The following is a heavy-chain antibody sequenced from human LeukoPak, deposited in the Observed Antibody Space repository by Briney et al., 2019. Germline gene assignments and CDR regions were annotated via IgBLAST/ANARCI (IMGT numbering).Heavy chain of an antibody. Sequence: ASVKVSCKASGYTFTSYDINWVRQATGQGLEWMGWMNPNSGNTGYAQKFQGRVTMTRNTSISTAYMELSSLRSEDTAVYYCARVTSSSYPIQHWGQGTLVTVSS. D-gene: IGHD6-13*01. J-gene: IGHJ1*01. V-gene: IGHV1-8*01. CDR2: MNPNSGNT. CDR3: ARVTSSSYPIQH. CDR1: GYTFTSYD.